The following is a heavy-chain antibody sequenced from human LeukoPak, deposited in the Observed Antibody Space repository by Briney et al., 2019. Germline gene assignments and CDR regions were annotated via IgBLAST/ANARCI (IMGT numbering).Heavy chain of an antibody. CDR2: ISSSSSYR. CDR3: MSYAGRSDDY. D-gene: IGHD3-16*01. V-gene: IGHV3-21*01. CDR1: GFTFSRYS. J-gene: IGHJ4*02. Sequence: GGSLRLSCAASGFTFSRYSMNWVRQAPGKGLEWVSSISSSSSYRYYADSVKGRFTISRDNAKNSLHLQMHSLRAEDTAVYYCMSYAGRSDDYWGQGTLVTVSS.